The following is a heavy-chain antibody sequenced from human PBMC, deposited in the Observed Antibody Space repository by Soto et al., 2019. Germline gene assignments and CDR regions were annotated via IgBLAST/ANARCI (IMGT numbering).Heavy chain of an antibody. CDR3: ARGEDAFFYYGLDV. CDR1: GGSITSSD. V-gene: IGHV4-59*01. CDR2: IYDTGISGYTPST. Sequence: SETLSLTCTVSGGSITSSDWSWIRRPPGKGLEWMAYIYDTGISGYTPSTSYNPSLKSRVTMSVDSSNSQFSLKLTSVTAADTAVYYCARGEDAFFYYGLDVWGQGITVTVSS. J-gene: IGHJ6*02.